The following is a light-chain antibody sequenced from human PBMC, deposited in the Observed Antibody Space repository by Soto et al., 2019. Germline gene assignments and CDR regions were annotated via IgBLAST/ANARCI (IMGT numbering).Light chain of an antibody. J-gene: IGKJ2*01. CDR1: QSLLHSNGYNY. CDR2: MSS. Sequence: DIVLTQSPLSLPVTPGEPASISCRSSQSLLHSNGYNYVDWYLQKAGQSPQLLMYMSSNRASGVHDRLSGSGSGTDFTLKISRVEAEDVGVYFCMQALQTPYTFGQGTKLEIK. CDR3: MQALQTPYT. V-gene: IGKV2-28*01.